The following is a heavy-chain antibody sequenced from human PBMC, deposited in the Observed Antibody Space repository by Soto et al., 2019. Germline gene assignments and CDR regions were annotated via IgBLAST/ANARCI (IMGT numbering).Heavy chain of an antibody. D-gene: IGHD1-7*01. J-gene: IGHJ6*02. Sequence: SETLSLTCTVSGGSISSSSYYWGWIRQPPGKGLEWIGSIYYSGSTYYNPSLKSRVTISVDTSKNQFSLKLSSVTAADTAVYYCATDELPTRGVDYYYYGMDVWGQGTTVTVSS. V-gene: IGHV4-39*01. CDR2: IYYSGST. CDR1: GGSISSSSYY. CDR3: ATDELPTRGVDYYYYGMDV.